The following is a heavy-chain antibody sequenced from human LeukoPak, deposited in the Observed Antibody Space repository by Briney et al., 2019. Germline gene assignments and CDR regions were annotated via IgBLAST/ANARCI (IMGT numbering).Heavy chain of an antibody. Sequence: PSQTLSLTCTVSGGSISSGDYYWSWIRRPPGKGLEWIGYIYYSGSTYYNPSLKSRVTISVDTSKNQFSLKLSSVTAADTAVYHCARDPLVVVAATRYYYYGMDVWGKGTTVTVSS. D-gene: IGHD2-15*01. V-gene: IGHV4-30-4*01. J-gene: IGHJ6*04. CDR1: GGSISSGDYY. CDR3: ARDPLVVVAATRYYYYGMDV. CDR2: IYYSGST.